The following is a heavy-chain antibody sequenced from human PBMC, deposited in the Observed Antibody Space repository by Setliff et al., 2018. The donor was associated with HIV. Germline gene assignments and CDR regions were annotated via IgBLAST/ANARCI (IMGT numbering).Heavy chain of an antibody. J-gene: IGHJ4*02. Sequence: ASETLSLTCAVYGGSFSDYYWSWIRQPPGKGLEWIGEIYHSGNTIYNPSLKSRVTISVDTSKNQFSLKLSSVTAADTAVYYCARRSGWSEDYWGQGTLVTVSS. CDR3: ARRSGWSEDY. CDR2: IYHSGNT. CDR1: GGSFSDYY. D-gene: IGHD6-19*01. V-gene: IGHV4-34*01.